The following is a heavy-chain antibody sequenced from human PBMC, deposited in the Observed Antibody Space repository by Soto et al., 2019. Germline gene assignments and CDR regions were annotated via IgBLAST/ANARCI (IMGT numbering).Heavy chain of an antibody. CDR1: GGSVNSDTYY. CDR2: IYYSGTT. Sequence: NPSETLSLTCSVSGGSVNSDTYYWGWIRQPPGKGLEYIGTIYYSGTTYYNPPLKSRVTISLDSSKNQFSLKLTSVTAADTAVYHCVRQEGYWGTIGYWGQGTRVTVSS. V-gene: IGHV4-39*01. CDR3: VRQEGYWGTIGY. D-gene: IGHD2-15*01. J-gene: IGHJ4*02.